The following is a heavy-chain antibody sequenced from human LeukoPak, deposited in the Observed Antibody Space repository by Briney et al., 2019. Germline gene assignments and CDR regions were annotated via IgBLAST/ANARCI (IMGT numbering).Heavy chain of an antibody. CDR3: ARTPPNWGADY. J-gene: IGHJ4*02. D-gene: IGHD7-27*01. CDR2: MGPRSGNT. CDR1: GYSFTSYD. Sequence: ASVKVSCKASGYSFTSYDINWVRQATGQGPEWMGWMGPRSGNTGYAQKFQGRVAMTSDTSISTAYMELSRLTSDDTAVYYCARTPPNWGADYWGQGTLVTVSS. V-gene: IGHV1-8*01.